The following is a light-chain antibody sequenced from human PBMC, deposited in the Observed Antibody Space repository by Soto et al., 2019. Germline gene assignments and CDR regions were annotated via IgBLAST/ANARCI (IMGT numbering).Light chain of an antibody. CDR3: QQRSTWPST. Sequence: EIVLTQSPATLSLSTGNRATISCRASQRVSGYLAWYQQKPGQAPLLLIYDASNRATGIPARFSGSGSGTDFTPTITSLEPEDFAVSYCQQRSTWPSTFGGGTKVEI. V-gene: IGKV3-11*01. CDR1: QRVSGY. CDR2: DAS. J-gene: IGKJ4*01.